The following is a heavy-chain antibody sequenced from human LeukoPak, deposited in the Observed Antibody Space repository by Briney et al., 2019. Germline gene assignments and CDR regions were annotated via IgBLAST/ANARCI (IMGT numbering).Heavy chain of an antibody. CDR2: IDHSGST. CDR1: GGAFSSYY. J-gene: IGHJ3*01. CDR3: ARVLLVTPVAAFDV. Sequence: SSETLSLTCAVYGGAFSSYYWSWIRQPPGKGLEWIGQIDHSGSTNFNPSLKSRVTMSVDTTKKRVSLNLSSVTAADTAVYYCARVLLVTPVAAFDVWGQGTMVAVSS. V-gene: IGHV4-34*01. D-gene: IGHD4-23*01.